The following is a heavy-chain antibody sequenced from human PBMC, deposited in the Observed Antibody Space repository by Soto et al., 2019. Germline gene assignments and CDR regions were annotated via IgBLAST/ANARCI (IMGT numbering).Heavy chain of an antibody. V-gene: IGHV1-69*01. CDR1: GGTFSSYA. J-gene: IGHJ2*01. CDR3: ARFGLSSIAARENWYFDL. D-gene: IGHD6-6*01. Sequence: QVQLVQSGAEVKKPGSPVKVSCKASGGTFSSYAISWVRQAPGQGLEWMGGIIPIFGTANYAQKSQGRVTITADESTSTAYMELSSLRSEDTAVYYCARFGLSSIAARENWYFDLWGRGTLVTVSS. CDR2: IIPIFGTA.